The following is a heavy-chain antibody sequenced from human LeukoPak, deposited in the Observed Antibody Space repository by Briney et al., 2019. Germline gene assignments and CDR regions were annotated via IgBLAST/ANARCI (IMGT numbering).Heavy chain of an antibody. CDR1: GFTFSSYA. CDR3: AKDPHAIVATASEGDY. Sequence: PGGSLRLSCAASGFTFSSYAMRWLRQAPGKGLEWVSAISGSGGSTYYADSVKGRFTISRDNSKNTLYLQMNSLRAEDTAVYYCAKDPHAIVATASEGDYWGQGTLVTVSS. D-gene: IGHD5-12*01. J-gene: IGHJ4*02. V-gene: IGHV3-23*01. CDR2: ISGSGGST.